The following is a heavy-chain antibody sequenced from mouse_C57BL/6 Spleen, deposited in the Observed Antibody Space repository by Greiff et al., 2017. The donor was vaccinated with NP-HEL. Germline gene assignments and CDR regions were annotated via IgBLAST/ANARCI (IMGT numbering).Heavy chain of an antibody. CDR3: AREEITTMDY. V-gene: IGHV1-82*01. Sequence: QVQLQQSGPELVKPGASVKISCKASGYAFSSSWMNWVKQRPGKGLEWIGRIYPGDGDTNYNGKFKGKATLTADKSSSTAYMQLSSLTSEDSAVYFCAREEITTMDYWGQGTSGTVSS. CDR1: GYAFSSSW. D-gene: IGHD1-1*01. CDR2: IYPGDGDT. J-gene: IGHJ4*01.